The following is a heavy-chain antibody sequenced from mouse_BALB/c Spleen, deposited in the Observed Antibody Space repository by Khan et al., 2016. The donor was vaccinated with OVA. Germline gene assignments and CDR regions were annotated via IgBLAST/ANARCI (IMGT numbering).Heavy chain of an antibody. Sequence: QVQLKESGPGLVAPSQSLSITCTVSGFSLTSYGVHWVRQPPGKGLEWLGVIWAGGSTNYNSALLSRLSISKDNSTSQVFLKMNSLQTDDTAMYYCAMDTTVESYWYFDVWGAGTTVTVSS. D-gene: IGHD1-1*01. CDR3: AMDTTVESYWYFDV. J-gene: IGHJ1*01. CDR2: IWAGGST. CDR1: GFSLTSYG. V-gene: IGHV2-9*02.